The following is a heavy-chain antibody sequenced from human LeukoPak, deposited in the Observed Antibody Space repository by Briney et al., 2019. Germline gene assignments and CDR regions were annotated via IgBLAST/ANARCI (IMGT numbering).Heavy chain of an antibody. V-gene: IGHV3-11*04. CDR2: ISQTGTDV. D-gene: IGHD3-10*01. CDR3: ARAYGSGSSILDPAYYYYMDV. CDR1: GFTFSDHY. J-gene: IGHJ6*03. Sequence: GGSLRLSCAASGFTFSDHYMTWIRQAPGKGLEWVSYISQTGTDVNYADSVKGRFTLSRDNARNSLYLQMNNLRVGDTAVYYCARAYGSGSSILDPAYYYYMDVWGKGTTVTISS.